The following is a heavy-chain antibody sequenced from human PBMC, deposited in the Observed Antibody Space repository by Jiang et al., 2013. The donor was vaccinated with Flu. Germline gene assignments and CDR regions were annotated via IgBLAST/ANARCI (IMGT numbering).Heavy chain of an antibody. Sequence: GAEVKKPGESLKISCKGSGYSFTSYWIGWVRQMPGKGLEWMGIIYPGDSDTGYSPSFQGQVTISADKSISTAYLQWSSLKASDTAMYYCARHDDILTGLTFHDAFDIWGQGTMVTVSS. CDR2: IYPGDSDT. D-gene: IGHD3-9*01. V-gene: IGHV5-51*01. J-gene: IGHJ3*02. CDR3: ARHDDILTGLTFHDAFDI. CDR1: GYSFTSYW.